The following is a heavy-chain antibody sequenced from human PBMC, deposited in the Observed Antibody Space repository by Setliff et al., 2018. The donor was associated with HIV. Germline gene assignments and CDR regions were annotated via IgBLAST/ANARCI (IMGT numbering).Heavy chain of an antibody. Sequence: SETLSLTCSVSGGSISSSSYYWGWIRQPPGKGLDWIGSMSYTGTTYDNPSLKSRVTISVDTSKNQFSLKLTSVTAADAAVYFCAMGSSGYPFDYWGQGTLVTVS. J-gene: IGHJ4*02. CDR2: MSYTGTT. D-gene: IGHD3-22*01. V-gene: IGHV4-39*01. CDR1: GGSISSSSYY. CDR3: AMGSSGYPFDY.